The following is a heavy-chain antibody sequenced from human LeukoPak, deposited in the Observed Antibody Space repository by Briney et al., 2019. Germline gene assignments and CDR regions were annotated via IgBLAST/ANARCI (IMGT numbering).Heavy chain of an antibody. D-gene: IGHD5-18*01. V-gene: IGHV1-18*01. Sequence: ASVKVSCKASGYTFTSYGISWVRQAPGQGLEWMGWISAYNGNTNYAQKLQGRVTMTTDTSTSTAYMELRSLRSDDTAVYYCARPRYSYGSGDSYYFDYWGQGTLVTVS. CDR1: GYTFTSYG. CDR2: ISAYNGNT. CDR3: ARPRYSYGSGDSYYFDY. J-gene: IGHJ4*02.